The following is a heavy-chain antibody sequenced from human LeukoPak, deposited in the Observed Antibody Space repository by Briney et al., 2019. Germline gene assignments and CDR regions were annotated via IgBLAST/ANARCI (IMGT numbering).Heavy chain of an antibody. D-gene: IGHD1/OR15-1a*01. CDR3: ARDLRRNSYYYGMDV. CDR1: GYTFTSYA. J-gene: IGHJ6*02. Sequence: ASVKVSCKASGYTFTSYAMHWVRQAPGQRLEWMGWINAGNGNTKYSQKFQGRVTITRDTSASTAYMELSSLRSEDTAVYYCARDLRRNSYYYGMDVWGQGTTVTVSS. V-gene: IGHV1-3*01. CDR2: INAGNGNT.